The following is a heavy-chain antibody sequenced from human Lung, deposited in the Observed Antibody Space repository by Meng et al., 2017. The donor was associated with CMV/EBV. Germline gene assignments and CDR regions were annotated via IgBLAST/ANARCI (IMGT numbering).Heavy chain of an antibody. J-gene: IGHJ3*01. CDR2: IFPNNGGT. V-gene: IGHV1-2*02. CDR3: ARAVKLGTVAFDL. Sequence: ASVKVSCKASGYLFPSYYIHWVRQAPGQNLEWVGWIFPNNGGTKYAENFQGRVTMTRDTAISTAYLELSRLRSDDTAVYYCARAVKLGTVAFDLWGQGTMVTVSS. D-gene: IGHD7-27*01. CDR1: GYLFPSYY.